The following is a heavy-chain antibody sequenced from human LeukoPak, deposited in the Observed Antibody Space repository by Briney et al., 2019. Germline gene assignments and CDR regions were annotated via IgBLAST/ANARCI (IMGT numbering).Heavy chain of an antibody. CDR1: GFTFSSYA. D-gene: IGHD6-19*01. V-gene: IGHV3-23*01. J-gene: IGHJ3*02. Sequence: GRSLRLSCAASGFTFSSYAMSWVRQAPGKGLEWVSAISGSGGSTYYADSVKGRFTISRDNSKNTLYLQMNSLRAEDTAVYYCARLIGQWLVDDAFDIWGQGQWSPSLQ. CDR2: ISGSGGST. CDR3: ARLIGQWLVDDAFDI.